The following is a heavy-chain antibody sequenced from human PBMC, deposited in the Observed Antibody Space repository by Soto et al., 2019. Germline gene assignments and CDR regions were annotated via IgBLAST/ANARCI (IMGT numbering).Heavy chain of an antibody. D-gene: IGHD3-22*01. CDR2: MNPNSGNT. CDR3: ESYDRRHYYPYGY. V-gene: IGHV1-8*01. J-gene: IGHJ4*02. Sequence: QVQLVQSGAEVKKPGASVKVSCKASGYTFTSYDINWGRQATGQGLEWMGWMNPNSGNTGYEQKFQDRVTMTRNTSESTAYMEQSSLRSKDTAVYYYESYDRRHYYPYGYWGQGTLCTVSS. CDR1: GYTFTSYD.